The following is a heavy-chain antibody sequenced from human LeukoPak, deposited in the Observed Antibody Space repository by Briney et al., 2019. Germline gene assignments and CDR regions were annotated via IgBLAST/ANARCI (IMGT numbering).Heavy chain of an antibody. J-gene: IGHJ5*02. Sequence: PSETLSLTCTVPGGSISSYYWNWIRQPAGKGLEWIGRIYTSGSTNYNPSLKSRVTMSVDTSKNQFSLKLSSVTAADTAVYYCASSSNWNDPFDPWGQGTLVTVSS. CDR3: ASSSNWNDPFDP. V-gene: IGHV4-4*07. D-gene: IGHD1-20*01. CDR2: IYTSGST. CDR1: GGSISSYY.